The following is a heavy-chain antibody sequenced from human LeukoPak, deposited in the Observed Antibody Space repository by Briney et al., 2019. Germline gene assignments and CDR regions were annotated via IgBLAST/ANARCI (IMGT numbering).Heavy chain of an antibody. J-gene: IGHJ4*02. D-gene: IGHD3-10*01. CDR1: GGSISSSSYY. CDR3: ARGSNSRRVYGSGSYHY. CDR2: IYYSGST. V-gene: IGHV4-39*01. Sequence: SETLSLTCTVSGGSISSSSYYWGWIRQPPGKGLEWIGSIYYSGSTYYNPSLKSRVTISVDTSKNQFSLKLSSVTAADTAVYYCARGSNSRRVYGSGSYHYWGQGTLVTVSS.